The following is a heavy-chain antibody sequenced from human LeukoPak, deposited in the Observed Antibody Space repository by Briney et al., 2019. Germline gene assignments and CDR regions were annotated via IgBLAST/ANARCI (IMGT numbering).Heavy chain of an antibody. J-gene: IGHJ3*02. D-gene: IGHD2-15*01. CDR3: ARVVSYCSGGSCYPRHAFDI. V-gene: IGHV4-59*01. CDR1: GGSISSCY. CDR2: IYYSGST. Sequence: SETLSLTCTVSGGSISSCYWSWIRQPPGKGLEWIGYIYYSGSTNYNPSLKSRVTISVDTSKNQFSLKLSSVTAADTAVYYCARVVSYCSGGSCYPRHAFDIWGQGTMVTVSS.